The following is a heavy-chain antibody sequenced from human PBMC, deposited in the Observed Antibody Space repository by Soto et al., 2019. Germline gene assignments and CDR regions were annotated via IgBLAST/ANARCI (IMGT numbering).Heavy chain of an antibody. CDR3: ARGYLVVNSDTSSWYQSDAFDI. Sequence: QVQLVESGGGVVQPGRSLRLSCAASGFTFNNYTMHWVRQAPGKGLEWVALISYDRINEFYADSVKGRFTISRDNSKNTLYLQMNSLRVEDTAVYSCARGYLVVNSDTSSWYQSDAFDIWGQGTMVSVSS. D-gene: IGHD6-13*01. CDR2: ISYDRINE. V-gene: IGHV3-30-3*01. CDR1: GFTFNNYT. J-gene: IGHJ3*02.